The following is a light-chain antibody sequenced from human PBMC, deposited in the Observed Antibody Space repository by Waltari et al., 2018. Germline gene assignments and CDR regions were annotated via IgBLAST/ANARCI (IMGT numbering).Light chain of an antibody. CDR2: EGS. CDR3: CSYAGPWV. Sequence: QSALTQPASVSGSPGQSIPIPCTGTSSAVGRYNLVSCYQQPPGKAPKLMIYEGSKRPSGVSNRFSGSKSGNTASLTISGLQAEDEADYYCCSYAGPWVFGGGTKLTVL. J-gene: IGLJ3*02. V-gene: IGLV2-23*01. CDR1: SSAVGRYNL.